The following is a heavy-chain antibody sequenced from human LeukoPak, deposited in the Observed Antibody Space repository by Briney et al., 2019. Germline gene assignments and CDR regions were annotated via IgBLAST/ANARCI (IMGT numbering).Heavy chain of an antibody. V-gene: IGHV1-18*01. D-gene: IGHD3-10*01. J-gene: IGHJ5*02. CDR1: GYTFTSYG. Sequence: ASVKVSCKASGYTFTSYGISWVRQAPGQGLEWMGWTSAYNGNTNYAQKLQGRVTMTRDMSTSTVYMELSSLRSEDTAVYYCARDLGSESWFDPWGQGTLVTVSS. CDR2: TSAYNGNT. CDR3: ARDLGSESWFDP.